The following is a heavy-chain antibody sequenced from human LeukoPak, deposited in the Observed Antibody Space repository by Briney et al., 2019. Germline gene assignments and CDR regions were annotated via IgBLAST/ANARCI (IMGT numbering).Heavy chain of an antibody. CDR3: ASQATVTTSRFDY. D-gene: IGHD4-17*01. CDR2: IYHSGST. J-gene: IGHJ4*02. Sequence: SETLSLTCTVSGYSISSGYYWGWIRQPPGKGLEWIGSIYHSGSTYYNPSLKSRVTISVDTSKNQFSLKLSSVTAADTAVYYCASQATVTTSRFDYWGQGTLVTVSS. V-gene: IGHV4-38-2*02. CDR1: GYSISSGYY.